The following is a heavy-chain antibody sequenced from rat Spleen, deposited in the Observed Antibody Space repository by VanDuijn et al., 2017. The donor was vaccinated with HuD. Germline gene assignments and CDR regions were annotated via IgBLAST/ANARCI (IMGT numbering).Heavy chain of an antibody. CDR2: IWNDGST. Sequence: QVQLEESGPGLVQPSQTLSLTCTASGFSLLSNSVHWVRRPPGKGLEWMGGIWNDGSTDYNSALKSRLSISRDTSKSQVFLKMNSLQSDDTVTYFCARSYGGYTSNWFPYWGQGTLVTVSS. CDR3: ARSYGGYTSNWFPY. D-gene: IGHD1-11*01. J-gene: IGHJ3*01. V-gene: IGHV2-1*01. CDR1: GFSLLSNS.